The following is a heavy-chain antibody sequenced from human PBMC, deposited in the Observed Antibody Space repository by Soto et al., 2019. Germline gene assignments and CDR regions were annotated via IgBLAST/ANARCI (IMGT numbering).Heavy chain of an antibody. Sequence: GGSLRLSCAASGFSFSDYYMSWIRQAPGKGLEWVSYISSSNSYTNHADSVTGRFTISRDNAKNSLYLQMNSLRAEDTAVYYCARGYNSGWTRGAFDIWGQGTIVTVSS. CDR1: GFSFSDYY. CDR2: ISSSNSYT. CDR3: ARGYNSGWTRGAFDI. J-gene: IGHJ3*02. D-gene: IGHD6-19*01. V-gene: IGHV3-11*03.